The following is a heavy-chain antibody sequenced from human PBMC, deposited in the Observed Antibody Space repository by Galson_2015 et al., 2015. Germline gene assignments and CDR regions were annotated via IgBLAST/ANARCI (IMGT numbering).Heavy chain of an antibody. CDR3: ARYGADSSGWKGWYFDL. D-gene: IGHD6-19*01. J-gene: IGHJ2*01. V-gene: IGHV4-39*01. Sequence: PSLKSRVTVLADTSKNQVSLKLRSVTAADTAVYYCARYGADSSGWKGWYFDLWGRGTLVTVSS.